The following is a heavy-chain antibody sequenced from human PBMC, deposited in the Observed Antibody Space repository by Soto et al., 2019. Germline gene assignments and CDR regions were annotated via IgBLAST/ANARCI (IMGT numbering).Heavy chain of an antibody. V-gene: IGHV3-23*01. CDR3: AKDSDYGDYVLVAFDY. CDR2: ISGSGGST. Sequence: PGGSLRLSCAASGFPFSSYAMSWVRQAPGKGLEWVSAISGSGGSTYHADSVKGRFTISRDNSKNTLYLQMNSLRAEDTAVYYCAKDSDYGDYVLVAFDYWGQGTLVTVSS. D-gene: IGHD4-17*01. CDR1: GFPFSSYA. J-gene: IGHJ4*02.